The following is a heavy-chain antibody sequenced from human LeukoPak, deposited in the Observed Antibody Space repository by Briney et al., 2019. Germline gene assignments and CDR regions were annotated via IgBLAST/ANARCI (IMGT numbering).Heavy chain of an antibody. D-gene: IGHD4-17*01. J-gene: IGHJ4*02. V-gene: IGHV4-59*01. CDR1: GGSISSYY. Sequence: PSETLSLTCTVSGGSISSYYWGWIRQPPGKGLEWIGYIYYSGSTNYNPSLKSRVTISVDTSKNQFSLKLSSVTDADTAVYYCARAHDHGDYYFDYRGQGTLVTVSS. CDR2: IYYSGST. CDR3: ARAHDHGDYYFDY.